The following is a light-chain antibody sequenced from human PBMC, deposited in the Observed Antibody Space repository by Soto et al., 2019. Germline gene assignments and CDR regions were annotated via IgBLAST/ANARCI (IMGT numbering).Light chain of an antibody. V-gene: IGKV3-11*01. CDR1: QSVSSY. CDR2: DAS. J-gene: IGKJ5*01. Sequence: EIGLTQSPATLSLSLGERATLSCRASQSVSSYLAWFQQKPGQAPRLLIYDASNRATGVPARFSGSGSGTDFTLTISSLEPEDFAVYYCQQRSSWPGTFGQGTRLEI. CDR3: QQRSSWPGT.